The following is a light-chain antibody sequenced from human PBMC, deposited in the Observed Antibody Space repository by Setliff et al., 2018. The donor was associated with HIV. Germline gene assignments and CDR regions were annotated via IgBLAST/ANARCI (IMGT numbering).Light chain of an antibody. V-gene: IGLV2-14*03. Sequence: QSALTQPASVSGSPGQSITISCTGTSSDVGGYDSVSWYQQHPGKAPKLLIYDVNNRPSGVSYRFSGSKSGNTASLTISGLQAEDEADYYCSSYTSSSTSYVFGTGTKVTVL. CDR1: SSDVGGYDS. CDR3: SSYTSSSTSYV. J-gene: IGLJ1*01. CDR2: DVN.